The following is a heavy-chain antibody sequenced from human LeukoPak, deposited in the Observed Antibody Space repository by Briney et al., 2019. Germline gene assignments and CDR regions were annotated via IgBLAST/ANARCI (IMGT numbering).Heavy chain of an antibody. J-gene: IGHJ4*02. Sequence: GGSLRLSCAASGFTFSSYAMHWVRQAPGKGLEWVAVISYDGGNKYYADSVKGRFTISRDNSKNTLYLQMNSLRAEDTAVYYCARGLGYCSSTSCYNYFDYWGQGTLVTVSS. CDR1: GFTFSSYA. CDR2: ISYDGGNK. D-gene: IGHD2-2*02. V-gene: IGHV3-30*01. CDR3: ARGLGYCSSTSCYNYFDY.